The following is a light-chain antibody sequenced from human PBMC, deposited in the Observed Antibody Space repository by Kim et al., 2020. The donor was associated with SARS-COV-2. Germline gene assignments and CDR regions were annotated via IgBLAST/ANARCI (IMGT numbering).Light chain of an antibody. V-gene: IGKV1-5*03. J-gene: IGKJ4*01. CDR1: QSIVVW. CDR3: QQYSNYPLT. CDR2: KAS. Sequence: DIQMTQSPSTLSASVGDRVNITCRASQSIVVWLAWYQQKPGKAPKLVIYKASSLESGVPSRFSGSGSGTEFTLTISSLHPDDLGTYFCQQYSNYPLTFGGGTEVDIK.